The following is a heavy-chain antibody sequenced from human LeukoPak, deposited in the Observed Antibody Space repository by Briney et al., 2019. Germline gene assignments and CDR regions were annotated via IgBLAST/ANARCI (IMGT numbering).Heavy chain of an antibody. CDR2: ISNDGSKK. V-gene: IGHV3-30*03. CDR1: RFTFSTYG. CDR3: ARDRQPYSSSWYTNYYYYGMDV. J-gene: IGHJ6*02. D-gene: IGHD6-13*01. Sequence: GRSLRLSCAASRFTFSTYGMHWVRQAPGKGPEWVAVISNDGSKKYYPDSVKGRFSISRDNSKSTLSLQMNALRAEDTAVYYCARDRQPYSSSWYTNYYYYGMDVWGQGTTVTVSS.